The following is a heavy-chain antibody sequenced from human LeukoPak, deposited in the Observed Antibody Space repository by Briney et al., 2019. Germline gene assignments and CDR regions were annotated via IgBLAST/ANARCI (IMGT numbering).Heavy chain of an antibody. CDR3: ARQPPGTFDY. CDR2: FYSSGST. J-gene: IGHJ4*02. Sequence: PSETLSLTCTVSGGSISSTSYYWGWTRQPPGKGLEWIGTFYSSGSTYYNPSLKSRVSISVDTSKNQFSLKVTSVTAADTAVYYCARQPPGTFDYWGRGTLVTVSS. CDR1: GGSISSTSYY. D-gene: IGHD1-1*01. V-gene: IGHV4-39*01.